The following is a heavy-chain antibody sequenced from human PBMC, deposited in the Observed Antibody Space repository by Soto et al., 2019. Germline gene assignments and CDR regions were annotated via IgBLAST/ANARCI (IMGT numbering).Heavy chain of an antibody. D-gene: IGHD6-19*01. J-gene: IGHJ4*02. V-gene: IGHV4-59*08. CDR3: VRQVVDGTVAGTGSFDY. Sequence: SETLSLTCTVSGGSIGCYYWNWIRQPPGKGLEWIGYIYYSGSTNYNSSLKSRVTMSVDTSENQFSLKLSSVTAADTAVYYCVRQVVDGTVAGTGSFDYWGQGTLVTVSS. CDR2: IYYSGST. CDR1: GGSIGCYY.